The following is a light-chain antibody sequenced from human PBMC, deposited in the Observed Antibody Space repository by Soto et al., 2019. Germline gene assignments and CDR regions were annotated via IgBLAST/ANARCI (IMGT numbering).Light chain of an antibody. CDR3: CSYAGTYSVI. CDR2: DVR. Sequence: QSALTQPPSVSGSPGQSVTISCSGTSSDIGGYSFVSWYQQHPGNTPKLIIYDVRTRPSGVPDRFSGSKSGNTASLTISGLQAEDEADYYCCSYAGTYSVIFGGGTKVTVL. V-gene: IGLV2-11*01. CDR1: SSDIGGYSF. J-gene: IGLJ2*01.